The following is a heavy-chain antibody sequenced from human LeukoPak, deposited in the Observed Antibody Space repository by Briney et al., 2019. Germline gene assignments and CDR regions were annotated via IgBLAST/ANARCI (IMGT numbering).Heavy chain of an antibody. V-gene: IGHV4-39*01. CDR3: PTTVNHDAFDI. D-gene: IGHD1-1*01. Sequence: SETLSLTCIVSGGSISGNNYYWGWVRQPPGTGLEWIGSIYHTASTFYNPSLKSRVTISVYTSKNQFSLKLSSVTAADTAVYYCPTTVNHDAFDIWGQGTTVTVS. CDR2: IYHTAST. CDR1: GGSISGNNYY. J-gene: IGHJ3*02.